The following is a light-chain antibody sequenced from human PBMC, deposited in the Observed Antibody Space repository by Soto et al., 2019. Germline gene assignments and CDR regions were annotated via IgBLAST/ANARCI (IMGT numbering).Light chain of an antibody. CDR1: QSISSW. CDR2: KAS. CDR3: QQYNNYLWT. J-gene: IGKJ1*01. V-gene: IGKV1-5*03. Sequence: DIQMTQSPSTLSASVGDRVTITCRASQSISSWLAWYQQKPGKAPKLLIYKASSLESEVPSRFSGSGSGTEFTLTISSLQPDDFATYYCQQYNNYLWTFGKGTKVEIK.